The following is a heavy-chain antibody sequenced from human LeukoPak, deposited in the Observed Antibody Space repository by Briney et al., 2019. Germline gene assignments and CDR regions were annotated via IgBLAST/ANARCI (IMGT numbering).Heavy chain of an antibody. CDR3: ARLAKYSYAPYYFDY. J-gene: IGHJ4*02. CDR2: IYYSGST. CDR1: GGSISSYY. Sequence: PSETLSLTCTVSGGSISSYYWSWIRQPPGKGLERIGYIYYSGSTNYNPSLKSRVTISVDTSKNQFSLKLSSVTAADTAVYYCARLAKYSYAPYYFDYWGQGTLVTVSS. D-gene: IGHD5-18*01. V-gene: IGHV4-59*08.